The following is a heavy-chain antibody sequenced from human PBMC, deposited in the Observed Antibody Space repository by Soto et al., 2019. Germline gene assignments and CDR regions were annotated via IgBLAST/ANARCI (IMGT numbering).Heavy chain of an antibody. CDR2: ISAYNGNT. CDR1: GYTFTSYG. J-gene: IGHJ4*02. V-gene: IGHV1-18*01. D-gene: IGHD1-26*01. CDR3: ERDSALELGDY. Sequence: DSVKVSCKASGYTFTSYGISWVRQAPGQGLEWMGWISAYNGNTNYAQKLQGRVTMTTDTSTSTAYMELRSLRSDDTAVYYCERDSALELGDYCGQXTLVTVSS.